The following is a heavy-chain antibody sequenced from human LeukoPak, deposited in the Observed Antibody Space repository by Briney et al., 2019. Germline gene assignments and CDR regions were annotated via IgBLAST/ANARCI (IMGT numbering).Heavy chain of an antibody. CDR2: INPNSGGT. CDR1: GYTFTGYY. V-gene: IGHV1-2*02. J-gene: IGHJ4*02. Sequence: GASVKVSCKASGYTFTGYYMHWVRQAPGQGLGWMGWINPNSGGTSYAQKFRGRVTMTRDTSISTAYMELTRLRFDDTAVYYCARAYDNNDYFDYWGQGTLVTVSS. CDR3: ARAYDNNDYFDY. D-gene: IGHD3-22*01.